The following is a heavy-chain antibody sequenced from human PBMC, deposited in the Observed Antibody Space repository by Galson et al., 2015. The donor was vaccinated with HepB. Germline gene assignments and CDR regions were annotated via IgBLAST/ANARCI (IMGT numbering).Heavy chain of an antibody. CDR1: GFTFSSYW. D-gene: IGHD3-22*01. J-gene: IGHJ4*02. CDR3: ARNAYDSSGYTHYFDS. V-gene: IGHV3-74*01. CDR2: INSDGSST. Sequence: SLRLSCAASGFTFSSYWMHWVRQAPGKGLVWVSRINSDGSSTNYADSVKGRFTISRDNAKNTLYLQMNSLRADDTAVYYCARNAYDSSGYTHYFDSWGQGTLVTVSS.